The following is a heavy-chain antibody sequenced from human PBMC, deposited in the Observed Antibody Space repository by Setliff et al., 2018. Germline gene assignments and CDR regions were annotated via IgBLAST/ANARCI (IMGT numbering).Heavy chain of an antibody. Sequence: GGSLRLSCVASGFTFNTYAMSWVRQAPGKGLEWVSSISGTGGRTNYADSVKVRFTISRDNSKNTLYMQMNSLRVEDTAVYYCAKRAIYSGGWYGDHWGQGTVVTVSS. D-gene: IGHD6-19*01. V-gene: IGHV3-23*01. J-gene: IGHJ4*02. CDR3: AKRAIYSGGWYGDH. CDR1: GFTFNTYA. CDR2: ISGTGGRT.